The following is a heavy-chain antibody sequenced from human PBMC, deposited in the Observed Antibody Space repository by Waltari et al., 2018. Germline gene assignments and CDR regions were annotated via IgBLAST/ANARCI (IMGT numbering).Heavy chain of an antibody. CDR1: GYSFTDYW. D-gene: IGHD3-16*01. CDR3: ARRANRVGAPIDP. V-gene: IGHV5-51*01. Sequence: EVQLVQSGAEVKKPGESLRISCKGSGYSFTDYWIAWVRQMPGKGLEWMGIIYPGDSHTTFSPSFQGQVTISADESISTAYLQWSSLQASDTAIYYCARRANRVGAPIDPWGQGTLVTVSS. J-gene: IGHJ5*02. CDR2: IYPGDSHT.